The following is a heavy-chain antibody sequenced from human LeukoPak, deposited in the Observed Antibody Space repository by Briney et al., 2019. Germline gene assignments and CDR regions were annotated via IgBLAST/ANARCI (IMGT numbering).Heavy chain of an antibody. V-gene: IGHV3-7*03. D-gene: IGHD2-2*01. CDR3: ARSCSSTSCYVPVY. Sequence: GGSLRLSCAASGFTFSSYWMSWVRQAPGKGLEWVANIKQDGSEKYYVDSVKGRFTISRDNSKNTLFLQMNSLRAEDTAIYFCARSCSSTSCYVPVYWGRGTLVTVSS. J-gene: IGHJ4*02. CDR2: IKQDGSEK. CDR1: GFTFSSYW.